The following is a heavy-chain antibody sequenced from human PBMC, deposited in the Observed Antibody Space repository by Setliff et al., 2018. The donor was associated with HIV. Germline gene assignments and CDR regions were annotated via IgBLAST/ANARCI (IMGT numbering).Heavy chain of an antibody. V-gene: IGHV1-69*10. CDR1: GDTLSSYA. J-gene: IGHJ5*02. Sequence: SVKVSCKASGDTLSSYAISWVRQAPGQGLEWMGGIIPVLGLSYYAQNFQDRVTITADESTSTAYMELSSLRSEDTAIYYCARGGPGSSFGYDWFDPWGQGTPVTVSS. D-gene: IGHD5-18*01. CDR3: ARGGPGSSFGYDWFDP. CDR2: IIPVLGLS.